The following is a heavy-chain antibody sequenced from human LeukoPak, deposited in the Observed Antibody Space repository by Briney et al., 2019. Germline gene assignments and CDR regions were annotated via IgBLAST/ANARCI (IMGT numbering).Heavy chain of an antibody. CDR1: GFTFRSHA. D-gene: IGHD1-26*01. Sequence: GGSLRLSCAASGFTFRSHAMSWVRQAPGKGLQFVSGLIENGATTYYADSVKGRFTISRDNSRSTVYLQMTSLRAEDTAVYYCAKDVGKWESLHFFDYWGQGTLVTVSS. V-gene: IGHV3-23*01. J-gene: IGHJ4*02. CDR3: AKDVGKWESLHFFDY. CDR2: LIENGATT.